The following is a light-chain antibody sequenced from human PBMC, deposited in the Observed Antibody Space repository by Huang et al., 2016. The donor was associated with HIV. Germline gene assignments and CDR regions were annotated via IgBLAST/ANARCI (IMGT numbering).Light chain of an antibody. V-gene: IGKV3-15*01. CDR1: QSVNSN. J-gene: IGKJ1*01. CDR2: GAS. Sequence: ELVMTQSPVTLSVSPGERATLSGRASQSVNSNLAWYQQKPGQAPGLLLYGASTRATDVPARFSGSGSTTDFTLTITSVQSEDFATYYCQQYDSWPRTFGQGTKVEIK. CDR3: QQYDSWPRT.